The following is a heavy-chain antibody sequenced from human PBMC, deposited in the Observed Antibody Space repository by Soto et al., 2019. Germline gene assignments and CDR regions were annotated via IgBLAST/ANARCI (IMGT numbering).Heavy chain of an antibody. D-gene: IGHD2-15*01. J-gene: IGHJ6*02. V-gene: IGHV5-51*01. CDR3: ALGYCSGGSCPYYYGMDV. Sequence: GESLKISCKGSGYSFTSYWIGWVRQMPGKGLEWMGIIYPGDSDTRYSPSFQGQVTISADKSISTAYLQWSSLKASDTAMYYCALGYCSGGSCPYYYGMDVWGQGTTVTVSS. CDR2: IYPGDSDT. CDR1: GYSFTSYW.